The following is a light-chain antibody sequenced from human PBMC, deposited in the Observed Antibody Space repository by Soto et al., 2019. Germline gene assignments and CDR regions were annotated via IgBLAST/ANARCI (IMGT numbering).Light chain of an antibody. J-gene: IGKJ5*01. Sequence: DIQMTQSPSSLSASVGDRVTITCRASQSISDYLNWYQQKPGKAPKLLIYAASSLGSGVPSRFSGSGSATDFTLTISSLQSEDFATYYCQQSYSTPPITFGQGTRLEIK. CDR3: QQSYSTPPIT. V-gene: IGKV1-39*01. CDR1: QSISDY. CDR2: AAS.